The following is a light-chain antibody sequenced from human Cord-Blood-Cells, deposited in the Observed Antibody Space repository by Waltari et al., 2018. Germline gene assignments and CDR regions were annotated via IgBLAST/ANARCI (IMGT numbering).Light chain of an antibody. V-gene: IGLV2-14*01. Sequence: QSALTQPASVSGSPGQSITISCTGTSSDVGGYNYVSWYQQHPGKAPKLMIYYVRNRPSGVSNRFSGSKSGNTASLTISGLQAEDEADYYCSSYTSSSTGVFGGGTKLTVL. CDR1: SSDVGGYNY. J-gene: IGLJ3*02. CDR3: SSYTSSSTGV. CDR2: YVR.